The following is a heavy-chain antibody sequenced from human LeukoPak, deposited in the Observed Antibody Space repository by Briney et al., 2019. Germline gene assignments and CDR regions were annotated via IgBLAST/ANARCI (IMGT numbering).Heavy chain of an antibody. V-gene: IGHV1-3*04. D-gene: IGHD3-22*01. J-gene: IGHJ3*02. CDR3: ARDPFWYYDSSGSLVSLDAFDI. CDR1: GYTFTSYA. Sequence: ASVKVSCKASGYTFTSYAMHWVRQAPGQGLEWMGWINSGNGNTKYSQKIQGRVTITRDTSASTAYMELSSLRSEDTAVYYCARDPFWYYDSSGSLVSLDAFDIWGQGTVVTVSS. CDR2: INSGNGNT.